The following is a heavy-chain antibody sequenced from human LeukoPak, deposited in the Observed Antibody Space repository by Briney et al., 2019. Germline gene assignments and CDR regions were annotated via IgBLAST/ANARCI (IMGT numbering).Heavy chain of an antibody. D-gene: IGHD4-23*01. CDR3: AGVQSVGY. CDR1: GFTFSNYW. CDR2: IKEDGNEK. J-gene: IGHJ4*02. V-gene: IGHV3-7*01. Sequence: GGSLRLSCEVSGFTFSNYWMSWVRQAPGKGLEWVANIKEDGNEKYYVDSVKGRFTISRDNAKNSVYLQMNSLRVEDTAVYYCAGVQSVGYWGQGTLVTVSS.